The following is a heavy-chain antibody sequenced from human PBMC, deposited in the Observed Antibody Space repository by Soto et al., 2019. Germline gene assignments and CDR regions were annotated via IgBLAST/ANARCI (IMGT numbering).Heavy chain of an antibody. CDR1: GASIITNNYF. CDR3: AIRRASEYGDNHHPYYFDR. CDR2: ISYSGRT. V-gene: IGHV4-39*01. J-gene: IGHJ4*02. D-gene: IGHD4-17*01. Sequence: QLQLQESGPGLVKPSETLSLTCTVSGASIITNNYFWVWIRQSPRRGLELIGSISYSGRTYDNPSLHRRVTISIDASKNQFSLKLTSVTAAATSIYYCAIRRASEYGDNHHPYYFDRWGQGTLVTVSS.